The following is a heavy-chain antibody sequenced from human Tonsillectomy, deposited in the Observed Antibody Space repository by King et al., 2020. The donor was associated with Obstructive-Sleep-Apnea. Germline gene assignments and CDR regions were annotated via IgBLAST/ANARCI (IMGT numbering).Heavy chain of an antibody. J-gene: IGHJ4*02. CDR1: GFTFNSYW. CDR3: ARANSGSFDY. CDR2: INSDVSTT. V-gene: IGHV3-74*01. Sequence: VQLVESGGGLVQPGGSLRLSCAASGFTFNSYWMHWVRQAPGTGLVWVSRINSDVSTTTNADSVKGRFTISRDNAKNTLYLQMNSLRAEDTAVYYCARANSGSFDYWGQGTLVTVSS. D-gene: IGHD6-19*01.